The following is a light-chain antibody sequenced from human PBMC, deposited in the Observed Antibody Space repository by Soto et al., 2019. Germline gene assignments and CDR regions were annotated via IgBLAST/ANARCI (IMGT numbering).Light chain of an antibody. Sequence: EILFTHSSTTLSLSPGERATLSFRASPSVTNYLAWYQQKPGQAPRLLIYGAFNRATGIPARFSGSGSGTDFTLTISSLEPEDFAVYYCQQRSNWPWTFGQGTKVDIK. J-gene: IGKJ1*01. CDR1: PSVTNY. V-gene: IGKV3-11*01. CDR2: GAF. CDR3: QQRSNWPWT.